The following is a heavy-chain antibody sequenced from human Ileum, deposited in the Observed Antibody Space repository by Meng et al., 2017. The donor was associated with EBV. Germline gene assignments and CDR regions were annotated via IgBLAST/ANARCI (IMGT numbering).Heavy chain of an antibody. V-gene: IGHV4-30-4*01. Sequence: QGQLQWSGPGLVKPSQTLSLTCTVSGGSISSSNYYWSWIRQPPGKGLEWSGHIYNSGSTYYNPSLKSRITISVDTSKNQFSLKLSSVTAADTAVYYCARGQKGYFDLWGRGTLVTVSS. CDR2: IYNSGST. CDR3: ARGQKGYFDL. J-gene: IGHJ2*01. CDR1: GGSISSSNYY.